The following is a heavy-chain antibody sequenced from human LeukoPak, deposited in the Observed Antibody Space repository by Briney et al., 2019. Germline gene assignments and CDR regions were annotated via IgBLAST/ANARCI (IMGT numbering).Heavy chain of an antibody. J-gene: IGHJ4*02. V-gene: IGHV3-30*01. CDR3: ASNGAPSGYAFGY. CDR1: GFTFSSNA. CDR2: ISYDGSNK. Sequence: GRSLRLSCAASGFTFSSNAMHWVRQAPGKGLEWVAVISYDGSNKYYADSVKGRFTISRDNSKNTLYLQMNSQRAEDTAVYYCASNGAPSGYAFGYWGQGTLVTVSS. D-gene: IGHD5-12*01.